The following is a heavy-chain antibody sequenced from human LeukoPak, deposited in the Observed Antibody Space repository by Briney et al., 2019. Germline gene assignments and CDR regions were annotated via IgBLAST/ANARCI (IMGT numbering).Heavy chain of an antibody. CDR3: AKDGGYLSHAYFDY. Sequence: GGSLRLSCVACGFTFSSYAMSWVRQAPGKGLEWVSAISGSGGSTYYADSVKGRFTISRDNSKNTLYLQMNSLRAEDTAVYYCAKDGGYLSHAYFDYWGQGTLVTVSS. CDR1: GFTFSSYA. J-gene: IGHJ4*02. V-gene: IGHV3-23*01. D-gene: IGHD3-22*01. CDR2: ISGSGGST.